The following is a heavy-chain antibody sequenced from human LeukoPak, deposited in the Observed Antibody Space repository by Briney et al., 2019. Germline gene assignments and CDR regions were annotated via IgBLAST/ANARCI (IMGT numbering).Heavy chain of an antibody. V-gene: IGHV1-2*02. CDR1: GYTFTGYF. CDR2: INPNSGGT. Sequence: ASVKVSCKASGYTFTGYFMHWMRQAPGQGLEWMGWINPNSGGTNYAQSFQGRVTMTRDTSISTAYMELSRLRSDDTAVYYCARDLTGRSDYWGQGTLVTVSS. J-gene: IGHJ4*02. D-gene: IGHD3-9*01. CDR3: ARDLTGRSDY.